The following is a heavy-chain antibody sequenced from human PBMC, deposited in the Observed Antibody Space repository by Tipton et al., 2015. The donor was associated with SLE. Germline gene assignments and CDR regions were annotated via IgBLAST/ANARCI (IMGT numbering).Heavy chain of an antibody. J-gene: IGHJ5*02. CDR2: VCNSVST. CDR3: ARPDAS. Sequence: TLSLTCTVSGASVSSFCWNWIRQSPGKGLEWIACVCNSVSTNYDPSLKSRGTISVDTSKNHFSLELTSVTAADTAVYYCARPDASWGQGTLVTVSS. V-gene: IGHV4-59*08. CDR1: GASVSSFC.